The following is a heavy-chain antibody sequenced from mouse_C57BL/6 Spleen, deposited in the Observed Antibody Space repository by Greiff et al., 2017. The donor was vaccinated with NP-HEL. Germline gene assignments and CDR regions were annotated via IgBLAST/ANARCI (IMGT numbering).Heavy chain of an antibody. CDR2: IDPSDSYT. CDR1: GYTFTSYW. J-gene: IGHJ1*03. CDR3: ARGDYGSRYFDV. D-gene: IGHD1-1*01. Sequence: QVQLQQSGAELVKPGASVKLSCKASGYTFTSYWMQWVKQRPGQGLEWIGEIDPSDSYTNYNQKFKGKATLTVDTSSSTAYMQLSSLTSEDSAVYYCARGDYGSRYFDVWGTGTTVTVSS. V-gene: IGHV1-50*01.